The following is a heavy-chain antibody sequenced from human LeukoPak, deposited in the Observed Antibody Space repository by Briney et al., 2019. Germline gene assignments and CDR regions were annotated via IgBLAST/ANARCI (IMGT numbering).Heavy chain of an antibody. Sequence: GGTLRLSCSASGFTFSSYTMHWVRQAPGKGLEYVSGIATNGGSTYYADSVKGRFTISRDNSKSTLYLQMSSLRVEDTAVYYCVKHLRGEPFDNWGQGTLVTVSS. D-gene: IGHD3-10*01. CDR2: IATNGGST. J-gene: IGHJ4*02. CDR1: GFTFSSYT. CDR3: VKHLRGEPFDN. V-gene: IGHV3-64D*06.